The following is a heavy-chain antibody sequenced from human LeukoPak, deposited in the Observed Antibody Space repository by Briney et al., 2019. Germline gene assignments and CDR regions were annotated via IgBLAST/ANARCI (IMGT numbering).Heavy chain of an antibody. D-gene: IGHD1-1*01. V-gene: IGHV4-59*01. Sequence: SETLSLTCTVSGGSISSYYWSWIRQPPGKGLEWIGYIYYSGSTNYNPSLKSRVTISVDTSKSQFSLKLSSVTAADTAVYYCARIYNWNDVYYYYYMDVWGKGTTVTVSS. CDR2: IYYSGST. CDR1: GGSISSYY. CDR3: ARIYNWNDVYYYYYMDV. J-gene: IGHJ6*03.